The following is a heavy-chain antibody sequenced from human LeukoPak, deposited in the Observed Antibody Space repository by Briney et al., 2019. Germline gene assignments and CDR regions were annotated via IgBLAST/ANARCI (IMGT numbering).Heavy chain of an antibody. D-gene: IGHD3-22*01. CDR3: ARDTSYDSSGSFDY. CDR2: IWYDGSNK. V-gene: IGHV3-30*04. J-gene: IGHJ4*02. Sequence: PGGSLRLSCAASGFTFSSYAMHWVRQAPGKGLEWVAVIWYDGSNKYYADSVKGRFTISRDNSKNTLYLQMTSLRAEDTAVYYCARDTSYDSSGSFDYWGQGTLVTVSS. CDR1: GFTFSSYA.